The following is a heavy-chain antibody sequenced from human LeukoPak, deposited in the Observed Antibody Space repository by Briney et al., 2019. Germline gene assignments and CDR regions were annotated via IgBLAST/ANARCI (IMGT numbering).Heavy chain of an antibody. V-gene: IGHV1-18*01. J-gene: IGHJ6*02. D-gene: IGHD6-13*01. CDR1: GYTFTSYG. Sequence: ASVKVSCKASGYTFTSYGISWVRQAPGQGLEWMGWISAYNGNTNYAQKLQGRVTMTTGTSTSTAYMELRSLRSNDTAVYYCARVRQYSSSWYYYYYGMDVWGQGTTVTVSS. CDR3: ARVRQYSSSWYYYYYGMDV. CDR2: ISAYNGNT.